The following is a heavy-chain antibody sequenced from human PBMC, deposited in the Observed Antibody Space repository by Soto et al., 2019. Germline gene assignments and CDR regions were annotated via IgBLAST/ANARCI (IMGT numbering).Heavy chain of an antibody. J-gene: IGHJ4*02. CDR1: RGTFSNSA. D-gene: IGHD2-2*02. CDR2: IVPVFGTA. CDR3: ARWAGFCRSGSCYKPLDH. V-gene: IGHV1-69*13. Sequence: GASVKVSCKASRGTFSNSAINWVRQAPGEGLEWMGGIVPVFGTATYAQKFQGRVTITADDSTGTVYMELSSLRSEDTALYYCARWAGFCRSGSCYKPLDHWGQGTLVTVSS.